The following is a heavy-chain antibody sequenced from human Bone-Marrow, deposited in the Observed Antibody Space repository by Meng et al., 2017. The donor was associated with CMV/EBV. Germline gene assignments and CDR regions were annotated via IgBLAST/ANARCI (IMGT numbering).Heavy chain of an antibody. CDR2: ISWNSGSI. Sequence: SLKISCAASGFTFDDYAMHWVRQAPGKGLEWVSGISWNSGSIGYADSVKGRFTISRDNAKNSLYLQMNSLRAEDTALYYCAKGFGGPYCFDYWGQGTLVTVSS. CDR3: AKGFGGPYCFDY. CDR1: GFTFDDYA. V-gene: IGHV3-9*01. D-gene: IGHD3-10*01. J-gene: IGHJ4*02.